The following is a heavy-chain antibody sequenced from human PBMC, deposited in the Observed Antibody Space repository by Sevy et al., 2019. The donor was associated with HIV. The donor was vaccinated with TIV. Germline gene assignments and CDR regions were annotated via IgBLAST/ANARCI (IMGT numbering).Heavy chain of an antibody. D-gene: IGHD3-16*01. J-gene: IGHJ5*02. V-gene: IGHV4-59*01. CDR3: ARLPLMYYDYIWGSYSXDP. CDR2: IXYXXTT. Sequence: SETLSLTCTXSGGXXXXYYWSWIRQPPGKGLEWIGYIXYXXTTNYNPSLKSRVTISVDTSKNHXSLKLGSVTAAXTXVYYCARLPLMYYDYIWGSYSXDPWGQGTLVTVSS. CDR1: GGXXXXYY.